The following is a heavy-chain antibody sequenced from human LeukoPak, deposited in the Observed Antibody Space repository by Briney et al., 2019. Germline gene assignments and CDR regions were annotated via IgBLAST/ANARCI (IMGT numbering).Heavy chain of an antibody. Sequence: ASVNVSYKASGYTFTGHYMHWVRQAPGQGLEWMGWINPNSGGTNYAQNFQGRVTMTRDTSISSAYMELSSLRSDDTAVYYCARDKDTAMVGDYWGQGTLLTVSS. D-gene: IGHD5-18*01. CDR3: ARDKDTAMVGDY. J-gene: IGHJ4*02. CDR1: GYTFTGHY. CDR2: INPNSGGT. V-gene: IGHV1-2*02.